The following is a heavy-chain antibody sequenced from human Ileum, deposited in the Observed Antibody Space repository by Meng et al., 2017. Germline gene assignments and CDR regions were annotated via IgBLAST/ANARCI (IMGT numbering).Heavy chain of an antibody. D-gene: IGHD3-22*01. J-gene: IGHJ5*02. Sequence: QEQRPLWGEGLLEPSETLALACVVYGGSFSGYYWSWIRQPPGKRLEWIGEISHRGNINYNPSLKSRVIILLDTSKSQFSLRLTSVTAADTAVYYCAREIYDSSGYVNWFDPWGQGTLVTVSS. V-gene: IGHV4-34*01. CDR3: AREIYDSSGYVNWFDP. CDR1: GGSFSGYY. CDR2: ISHRGNI.